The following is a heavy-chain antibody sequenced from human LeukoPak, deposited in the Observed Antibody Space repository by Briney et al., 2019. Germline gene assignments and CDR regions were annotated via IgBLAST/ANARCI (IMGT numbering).Heavy chain of an antibody. D-gene: IGHD1-26*01. CDR1: GGTFSSYA. J-gene: IGHJ4*02. CDR2: IIPIFGTA. CDR3: ARESTAPKWELLD. Sequence: SVKVSCKASGGTFSSYAISWVRQASGQGLEWIGGIIPIFGTANYAQKFQGRVTITADESTSTAYMELTSLRSEDTAVYYCARESTAPKWELLDWGQGTLVTVSS. V-gene: IGHV1-69*13.